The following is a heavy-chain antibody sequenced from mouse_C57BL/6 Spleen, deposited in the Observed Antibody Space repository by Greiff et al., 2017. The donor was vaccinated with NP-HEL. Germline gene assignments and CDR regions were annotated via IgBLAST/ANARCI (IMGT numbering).Heavy chain of an antibody. V-gene: IGHV1-15*01. CDR2: IDPETGGT. CDR3: TRGDYYGSPHYFDY. CDR1: GYTFTDYE. D-gene: IGHD1-1*01. Sequence: QVQLQQSGAELVRPGASVTLSCKASGYTFTDYEMHWVKQTPVHGLEWIGAIDPETGGTAYNQKFKGKAILTADKSSSTAYMELRSLTSEDSAVYYCTRGDYYGSPHYFDYGGQGTTLTVSS. J-gene: IGHJ2*01.